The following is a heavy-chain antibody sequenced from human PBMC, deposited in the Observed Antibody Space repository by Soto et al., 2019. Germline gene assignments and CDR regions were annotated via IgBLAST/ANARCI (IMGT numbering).Heavy chain of an antibody. CDR3: ARGSKGALDY. CDR2: LPADGRNT. J-gene: IGHJ4*02. D-gene: IGHD1-26*01. CDR1: RFSLGAYS. V-gene: IGHV3-30*04. Sequence: GRCLSLSCDAYRFSLGAYSVDCVRQAPGRGLEWLASLPADGRNTYYSDSVRGQLNISRDTSNNTVYLEMDSLRFDDTSVYYCARGSKGALDYWGLGTLVTVSS.